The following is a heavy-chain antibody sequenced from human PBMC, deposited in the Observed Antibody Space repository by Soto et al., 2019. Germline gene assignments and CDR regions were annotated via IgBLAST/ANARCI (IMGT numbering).Heavy chain of an antibody. V-gene: IGHV1-69*13. D-gene: IGHD3-3*01. J-gene: IGHJ5*02. Sequence: EASAKASCKASGGTFSSHRISWVRQATGQGLEWMGGIIPIFGTANYAQKFQGRVTITADESTSTAYMELSSLRSEDTAVYYCARESNPDDFWSGLASFDPWGQGTLVTVSS. CDR2: IIPIFGTA. CDR1: GGTFSSHR. CDR3: ARESNPDDFWSGLASFDP.